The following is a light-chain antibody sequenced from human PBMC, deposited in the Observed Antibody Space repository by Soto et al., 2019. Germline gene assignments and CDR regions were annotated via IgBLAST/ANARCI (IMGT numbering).Light chain of an antibody. CDR3: ATWDDSFRGL. CDR1: SSNIGDNF. J-gene: IGLJ3*02. CDR2: RND. V-gene: IGLV1-47*01. Sequence: QSVLTQPPSVSGTPGQRITISCSGDSSNIGDNFVYWYQQVPETAPKLLIYRNDERPSGVPDRFSASKSGTSASQAISGLRSEDEADYYCATWDDSFRGLFGGGTKLTVL.